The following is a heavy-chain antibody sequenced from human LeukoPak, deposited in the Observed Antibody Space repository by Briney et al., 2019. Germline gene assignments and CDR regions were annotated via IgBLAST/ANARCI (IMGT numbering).Heavy chain of an antibody. J-gene: IGHJ2*01. CDR3: AKLTEVAPTRPQGFDL. V-gene: IGHV3-48*04. Sequence: GGSLRLSCAAFGFTLSSNSMNWVRQAPGKGLEWVSYISSSSSTIYYADSVQGRFTVSRDNAKNSLYLQMHSLRAEDTAVYYCAKLTEVAPTRPQGFDLWGRGTLVTVSS. D-gene: IGHD5-12*01. CDR2: ISSSSSTI. CDR1: GFTLSSNS.